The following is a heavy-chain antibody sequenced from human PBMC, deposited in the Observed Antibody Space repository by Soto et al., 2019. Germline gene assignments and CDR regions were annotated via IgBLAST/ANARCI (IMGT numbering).Heavy chain of an antibody. J-gene: IGHJ6*03. D-gene: IGHD6-6*01. Sequence: EVQLAESGGGLAQPGGSLRLSCAASGFTLSGYAMDWVLQAPGKGLEYVSGISSNGVGTYYANSVQGRFTISRDNSKNMVYLQMGSLRPEDMAVYYCARRARPDFYYMDVWGKGTTVTVSS. CDR1: GFTLSGYA. CDR3: ARRARPDFYYMDV. V-gene: IGHV3-64*01. CDR2: ISSNGVGT.